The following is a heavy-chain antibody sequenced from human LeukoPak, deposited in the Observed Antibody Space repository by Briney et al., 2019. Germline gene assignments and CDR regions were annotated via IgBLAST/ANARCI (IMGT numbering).Heavy chain of an antibody. V-gene: IGHV1-8*01. D-gene: IGHD2-2*01. CDR3: ATVGYCSSTSCFHYYYYYGMDV. Sequence: ASVKVSCKASGYTFTSYDINWVRQATGQGLEWMGWMNPNSGNTGYARKFQGRVTMTRNTSISTAYMELSSLRSEDTAVYYCATVGYCSSTSCFHYYYYYGMDVWGQGTTVTVSS. CDR2: MNPNSGNT. CDR1: GYTFTSYD. J-gene: IGHJ6*02.